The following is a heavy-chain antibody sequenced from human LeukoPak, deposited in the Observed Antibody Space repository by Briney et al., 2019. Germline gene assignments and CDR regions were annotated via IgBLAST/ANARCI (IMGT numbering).Heavy chain of an antibody. J-gene: IGHJ2*01. V-gene: IGHV3-30*18. CDR2: ISYDGSNK. CDR1: GFTFRSCD. D-gene: IGHD6-13*01. CDR3: AKDSEIAAAGSYWYFDL. Sequence: PGGSLRLSCAASGFTFRSCDMHWVRQAPGKGLQWVAVISYDGSNKYHTDSVKGRFTISRDNSKNTLYLQMNSLRAEDTAVYYCAKDSEIAAAGSYWYFDLWGRGTLVTVSS.